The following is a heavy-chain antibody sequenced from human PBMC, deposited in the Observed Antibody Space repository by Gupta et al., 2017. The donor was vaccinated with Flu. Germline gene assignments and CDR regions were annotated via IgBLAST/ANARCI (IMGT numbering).Heavy chain of an antibody. D-gene: IGHD3-3*01. CDR3: ARRNYDFWSGYYD. V-gene: IGHV4-61*02. J-gene: IGHJ4*02. CDR2: IYTSGST. CDR1: GGSISSGSYY. Sequence: QVQLQESGPGLVKPSQTLSLTCTVSGGSISSGSYYWSWIRQPAGKGLEWIGRIYTSGSTNYNPSLKSRVTISVDTSKNQFSLKLSSVTAADTAVYYCARRNYDFWSGYYDWGQGTLVTVSS.